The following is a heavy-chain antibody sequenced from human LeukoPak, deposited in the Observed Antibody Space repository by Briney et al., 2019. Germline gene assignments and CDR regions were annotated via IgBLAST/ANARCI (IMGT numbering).Heavy chain of an antibody. CDR2: INPNSGGT. V-gene: IGHV1-2*02. CDR1: GYTFTGYY. CDR3: ASGVTVVPAANYYYYYMDV. D-gene: IGHD2-2*01. J-gene: IGHJ6*03. Sequence: ASVKVSCKASGYTFTGYYMHWVRQAPGQGLEWMGWINPNSGGTNYAQKFQGRVAMTRDTSISTAYMELSRLRSDDTAVYYCASGVTVVPAANYYYYYMDVWGKGTTVTVSS.